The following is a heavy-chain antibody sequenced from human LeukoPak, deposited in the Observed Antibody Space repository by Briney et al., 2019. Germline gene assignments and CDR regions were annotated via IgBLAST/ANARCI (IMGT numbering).Heavy chain of an antibody. V-gene: IGHV3-23*01. D-gene: IGHD3-10*01. J-gene: IGHJ3*02. Sequence: GGSLRLSCAASGFSFSNYAMSWVRQAPARGPEWVSSIRGDGETFYADSVKGRFTISRDNAKNTLYLEMNSLRAEDTAVYYCARCRYTGSYYGAFDMWGQGTMVTVSS. CDR1: GFSFSNYA. CDR2: IRGDGET. CDR3: ARCRYTGSYYGAFDM.